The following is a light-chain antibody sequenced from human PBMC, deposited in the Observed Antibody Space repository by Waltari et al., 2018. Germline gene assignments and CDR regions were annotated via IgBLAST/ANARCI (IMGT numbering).Light chain of an antibody. Sequence: QSLLTQPASASGTPGQRVTISCSGRPSNIGSNAVNWYQVVPGTAPKLLIYNNNQRPSGVPDRFSGSKSGTSASLAISGLQSDDEADYYCATWDDNLKGLFGGGTKLTVL. V-gene: IGLV1-44*01. CDR3: ATWDDNLKGL. CDR2: NNN. J-gene: IGLJ3*02. CDR1: PSNIGSNA.